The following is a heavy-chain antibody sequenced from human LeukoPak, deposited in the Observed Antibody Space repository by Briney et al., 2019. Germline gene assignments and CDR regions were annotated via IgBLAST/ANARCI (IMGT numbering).Heavy chain of an antibody. Sequence: ASVKVSFKTSGYTFSGNYIYWVRQAPGQGLEWMGWINPNSGDTNYAQKFQGRVTMTRDTSISTAYMDLSSLISGDTAVYYCARGGSSSGSYYYGVDAWGQGTTVTVSS. D-gene: IGHD3-10*01. CDR3: ARGGSSSGSYYYGVDA. CDR1: GYTFSGNY. V-gene: IGHV1-2*02. J-gene: IGHJ6*02. CDR2: INPNSGDT.